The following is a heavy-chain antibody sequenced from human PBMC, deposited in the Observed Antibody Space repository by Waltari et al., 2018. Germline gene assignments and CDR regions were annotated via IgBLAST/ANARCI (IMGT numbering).Heavy chain of an antibody. CDR3: TRDLYGSGGDWFDP. CDR1: GFTFTNYG. Sequence: EVQLVESGGGLVQPGGSLRLSCAASGFTFTNYGMNWVRQAPGKGLEGVSYISSTCSTIYYRDSVKGRFTISRDDAKNSLYLQMDNLRAEDSGLYYCTRDLYGSGGDWFDPWGQGTLVTVSS. J-gene: IGHJ5*02. D-gene: IGHD3-10*01. V-gene: IGHV3-48*01. CDR2: ISSTCSTI.